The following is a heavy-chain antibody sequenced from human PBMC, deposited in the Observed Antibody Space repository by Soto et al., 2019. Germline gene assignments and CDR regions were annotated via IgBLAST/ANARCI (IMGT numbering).Heavy chain of an antibody. D-gene: IGHD1-1*01. CDR1: GYAFTTYG. CDR3: ARGRYGDY. Sequence: QVHLVQSGAEVKKPGASVKVSCKGSGYAFTTYGITWVRQAPGQGLEWMGWISAHNGITKYAQKLQGRVTVTRDTPTSTAYMELRSLRSDDTAVYYWARGRYGDYWGQGARVTVSS. CDR2: ISAHNGIT. V-gene: IGHV1-18*01. J-gene: IGHJ4*02.